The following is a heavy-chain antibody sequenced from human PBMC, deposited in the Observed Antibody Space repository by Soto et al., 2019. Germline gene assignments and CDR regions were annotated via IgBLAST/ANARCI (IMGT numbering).Heavy chain of an antibody. Sequence: SETLSLICAFICTSIYSYYWSWMRQPPGKGLEWIGYIYYSGSTNYNPSLKSRVTISVDTSKNQFSLKLSSVTAADTAVYYCARVLRYFDRRDAFDIWGQGTMVS. J-gene: IGHJ3*02. CDR2: IYYSGST. CDR1: CTSIYSYY. V-gene: IGHV4-59*01. D-gene: IGHD3-9*01. CDR3: ARVLRYFDRRDAFDI.